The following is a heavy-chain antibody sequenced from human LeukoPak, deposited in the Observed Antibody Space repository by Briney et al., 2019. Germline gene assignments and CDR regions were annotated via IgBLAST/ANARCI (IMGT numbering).Heavy chain of an antibody. Sequence: GGSLTLSCAASGFTSNYAMIWVRLAPGKGLEWVSAITGSGTGTTYADSVKGRFTFSRDNSKNTLYLQMNSLRADDTAVYYCAKVASVAVDPHWYFDLWGRGTLVTVSS. CDR2: ITGSGTGT. CDR1: GFTSNYA. CDR3: AKVASVAVDPHWYFDL. D-gene: IGHD2-15*01. J-gene: IGHJ2*01. V-gene: IGHV3-23*01.